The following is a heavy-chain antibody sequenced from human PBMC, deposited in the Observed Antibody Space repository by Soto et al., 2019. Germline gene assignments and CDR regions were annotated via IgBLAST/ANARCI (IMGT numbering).Heavy chain of an antibody. CDR3: AKDRRGSYFDY. CDR1: GFTFSSYA. V-gene: IGHV3-23*01. Sequence: EVQLLESGGGLVQPGGSLRLSCAASGFTFSSYAMNWVRQAPGKGLEWVSTISDSGVSTYYADSVKGRFTISRDNSKNTLSLQMNSLRAEDTAVYYCAKDRRGSYFDYWGQGTLVTVSS. J-gene: IGHJ4*02. D-gene: IGHD1-26*01. CDR2: ISDSGVST.